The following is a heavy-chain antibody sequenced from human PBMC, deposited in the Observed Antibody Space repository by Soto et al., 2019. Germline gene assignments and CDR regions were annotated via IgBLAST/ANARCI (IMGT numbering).Heavy chain of an antibody. Sequence: ASVKVSCKASGYTFTSYGISWVRQAPGQGLEWMGRIIPILGIANYAQKFQGRVTITADKSTSTAYMELSSLRSEDTAVYYCARDWAYDSSGYYYYWGQGTLVTVSS. CDR2: IIPILGIA. CDR1: GYTFTSYG. CDR3: ARDWAYDSSGYYYY. D-gene: IGHD3-22*01. V-gene: IGHV1-69*04. J-gene: IGHJ4*02.